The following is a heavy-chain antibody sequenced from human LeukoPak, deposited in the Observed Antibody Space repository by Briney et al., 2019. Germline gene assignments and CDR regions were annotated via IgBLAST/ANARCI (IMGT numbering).Heavy chain of an antibody. V-gene: IGHV3-23*01. J-gene: IGHJ6*02. CDR1: GFTFSSYA. CDR3: ARVGIYYYYGMDV. Sequence: GGSLRLSCAASGFTFSSYAMSWVRQAPGKGLEWVSAISGSGGSTYYADSVKGRFTISRDNSKNTLYLQMDSLRAEDTAVYYCARVGIYYYYGMDVWGQGTTVTVSS. D-gene: IGHD2-21*01. CDR2: ISGSGGST.